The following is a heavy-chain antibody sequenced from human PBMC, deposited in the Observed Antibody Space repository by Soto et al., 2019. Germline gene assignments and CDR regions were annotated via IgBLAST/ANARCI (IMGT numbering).Heavy chain of an antibody. Sequence: QVQLQESGPGLVKPSETLSLTCTVSGGSISSYYWSWIRQPPGKGLEWIRYIYYSGSTNYNPSLTSRVTISVDTSKNQFSLKLSSVTAADTAVYYCARGSTGYSSSWYRYWGQGTLVSVSS. CDR2: IYYSGST. J-gene: IGHJ4*02. CDR1: GGSISSYY. V-gene: IGHV4-59*08. D-gene: IGHD6-13*01. CDR3: ARGSTGYSSSWYRY.